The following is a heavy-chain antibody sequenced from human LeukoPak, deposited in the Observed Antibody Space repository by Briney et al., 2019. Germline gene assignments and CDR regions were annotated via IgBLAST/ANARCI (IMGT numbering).Heavy chain of an antibody. J-gene: IGHJ5*02. D-gene: IGHD6-13*01. CDR1: GYTFTNYA. V-gene: IGHV1-3*01. Sequence: GASVKVSCKASGYTFTNYAIHWVRPAPGQRLEWVGWINSGYTNTKYSQKFQGRVTITSDTSASTAYMEVRSLTSEDTAIYYCARDSYMAAADTWFDPWGQGTLVTVSS. CDR2: INSGYTNT. CDR3: ARDSYMAAADTWFDP.